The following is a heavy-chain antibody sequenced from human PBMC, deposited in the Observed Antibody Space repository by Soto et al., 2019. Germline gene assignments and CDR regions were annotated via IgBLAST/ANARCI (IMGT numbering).Heavy chain of an antibody. CDR2: INHSGST. CDR3: ARARGVLLWFGELFHFDY. Sequence: SETLSLTCAVYGGSFSGYYWSWIRQPPGKGLEWIGEINHSGSTNYNPSLKSRVTISVDMSKNQFSLKLSSVTAADTAVYYCARARGVLLWFGELFHFDYWGQGTLVTVSS. CDR1: GGSFSGYY. D-gene: IGHD3-10*01. V-gene: IGHV4-34*01. J-gene: IGHJ4*02.